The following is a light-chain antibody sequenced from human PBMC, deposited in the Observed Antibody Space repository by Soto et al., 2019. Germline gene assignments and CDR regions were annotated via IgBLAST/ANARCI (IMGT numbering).Light chain of an antibody. CDR3: SSYTSSSTPVV. J-gene: IGLJ2*01. Sequence: QSVLTQPPSASGSPGQSVTISCTGTSSDVGGYNYVSWYQQHPGKAPELMIYEVSKRPSGVPDRFSGSKSGNTASLTVSGLQAEDEADYYCSSYTSSSTPVVFGGGTKLTVL. CDR2: EVS. CDR1: SSDVGGYNY. V-gene: IGLV2-8*01.